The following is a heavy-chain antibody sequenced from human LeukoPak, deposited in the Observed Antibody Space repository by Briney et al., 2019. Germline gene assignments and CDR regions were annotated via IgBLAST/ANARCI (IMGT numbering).Heavy chain of an antibody. CDR2: IIPIFGTA. D-gene: IGHD3-22*01. Sequence: GASVKVSCKASGGTFSSYAISWVRQAPGQGLEWMGGIIPIFGTANYAQKFQGRVTITADKSTSTAYMEVSSLRSDDTAVYYCASLKNYYDSSGYLVTDAFDIWGQGTMVTVSS. V-gene: IGHV1-69*06. J-gene: IGHJ3*02. CDR1: GGTFSSYA. CDR3: ASLKNYYDSSGYLVTDAFDI.